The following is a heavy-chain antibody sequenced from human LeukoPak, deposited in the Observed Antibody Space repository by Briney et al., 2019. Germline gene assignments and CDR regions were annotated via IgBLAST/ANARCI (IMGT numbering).Heavy chain of an antibody. CDR2: ISSRGSSITI. V-gene: IGHV3-11*01. D-gene: IGHD5-12*01. CDR1: GFTFSDSH. J-gene: IGHJ4*02. CDR3: ASAIVATDQDPPFVY. Sequence: SGGSLRLSCAASGFTFSDSHMSWIRQAPGKGLEWVSYISSRGSSITIYYADSVKGRFTISRDNAKNSLYLQMNTLRAEDTAVYYCASAIVATDQDPPFVYWGQGTLVTVSS.